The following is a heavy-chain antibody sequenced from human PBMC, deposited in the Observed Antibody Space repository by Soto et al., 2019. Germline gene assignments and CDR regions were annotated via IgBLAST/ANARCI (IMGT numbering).Heavy chain of an antibody. CDR3: ARSSDDYRNPLIGRPFDY. CDR1: GYSFTSYW. V-gene: IGHV5-51*01. CDR2: IYPGDSDT. J-gene: IGHJ4*02. D-gene: IGHD4-4*01. Sequence: GESLKISCKGSGYSFTSYWIGWVRQMPGKGLEWMGIIYPGDSDTRYSPSFQGQVTISADKSISTAYLQWSSLKASDTAMYYCARSSDDYRNPLIGRPFDYWGQGPLVTVSP.